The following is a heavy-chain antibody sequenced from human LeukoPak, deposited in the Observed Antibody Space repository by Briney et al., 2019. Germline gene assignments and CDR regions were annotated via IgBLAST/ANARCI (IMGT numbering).Heavy chain of an antibody. CDR1: GGSISNTTDF. D-gene: IGHD6-13*01. CDR2: VRYSGNI. Sequence: SETLSLTCTVSGGSISNTTDFWGWIRQPPGKGLEWIGSVRYSGNIYYNPSLKSPVTMSVDTSRNQFSLRLRSVTAADTAVYYCARQTYSNSWSDPCWFDPWGQGTLVTVSS. J-gene: IGHJ5*02. V-gene: IGHV4-39*01. CDR3: ARQTYSNSWSDPCWFDP.